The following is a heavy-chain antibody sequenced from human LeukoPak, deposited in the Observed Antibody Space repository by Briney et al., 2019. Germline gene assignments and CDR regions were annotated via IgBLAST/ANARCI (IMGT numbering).Heavy chain of an antibody. Sequence: SETLSPTCTVSGGSISSYYWSWIRQPAGKGLEWIGRIYTSGSTNYNPSLKSRVTMSVDTSKNQFSLKLSSVTAADTAVYYCARVYDFWSGVWFDPWGQGTLVTVSS. D-gene: IGHD3-3*01. V-gene: IGHV4-4*07. CDR3: ARVYDFWSGVWFDP. CDR1: GGSISSYY. J-gene: IGHJ5*02. CDR2: IYTSGST.